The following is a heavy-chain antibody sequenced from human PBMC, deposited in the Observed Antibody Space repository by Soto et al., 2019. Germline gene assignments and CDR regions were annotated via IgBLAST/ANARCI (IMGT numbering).Heavy chain of an antibody. D-gene: IGHD6-19*01. J-gene: IGHJ4*02. CDR1: GYTFTSYF. Sequence: GASVKVSCKASGYTFTSYFIHWVRQAPGQGLEWMGTINPSAGDTRYAQKFQGRVTMTRDASTSTVYMDLSSLRSEDTAVYFCARIDSSGYKVSDYWGQGTLVTVPQ. CDR3: ARIDSSGYKVSDY. CDR2: INPSAGDT. V-gene: IGHV1-46*03.